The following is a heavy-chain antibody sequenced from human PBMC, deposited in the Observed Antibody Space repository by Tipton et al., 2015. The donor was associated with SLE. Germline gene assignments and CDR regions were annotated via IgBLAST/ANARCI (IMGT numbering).Heavy chain of an antibody. D-gene: IGHD3-10*01. CDR3: ARVRGRGYFQH. J-gene: IGHJ1*01. Sequence: LRLSCTVSGGSISSYYWSWIRQPPGKGLEWIGYIYYSGSTNYNPSLRSRVTISVDTSKNQFSLKLSSVTAADTAVDYCARVRGRGYFQHWGQGPLVTVSS. V-gene: IGHV4-59*01. CDR2: IYYSGST. CDR1: GGSISSYY.